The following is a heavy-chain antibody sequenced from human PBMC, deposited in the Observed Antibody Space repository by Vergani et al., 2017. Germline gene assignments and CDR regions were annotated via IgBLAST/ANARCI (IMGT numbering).Heavy chain of an antibody. CDR2: IYYSGST. D-gene: IGHD1-26*01. V-gene: IGHV4-31*03. CDR3: ARHIEVGATTWGFDY. CDR1: GGSISSGGYY. Sequence: QVQLQESGPGLVKPSQTLSLTCTVSGGSISSGGYYWSWIRQHPGKGLEWIGYIYYSGSTYYNPSLKSRVTISVDTSKNQFSLKLSSVTAADTAVYYCARHIEVGATTWGFDYWGQGTLVTVSS. J-gene: IGHJ4*02.